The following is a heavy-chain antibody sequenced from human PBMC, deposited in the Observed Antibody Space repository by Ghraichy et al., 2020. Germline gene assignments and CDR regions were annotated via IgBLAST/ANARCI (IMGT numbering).Heavy chain of an antibody. Sequence: GGSLRLSCAASGFTFSTYAMNWVRQAPGNGLEWVSGISATGGRTYYADSVRGRFIVSRNNSNNTLYLQMNSLRAEDTAVYYCAKDRGIAVVPTDHWGQGTLVTVSS. V-gene: IGHV3-23*01. CDR1: GFTFSTYA. CDR2: ISATGGRT. CDR3: AKDRGIAVVPTDH. J-gene: IGHJ4*02. D-gene: IGHD2-2*01.